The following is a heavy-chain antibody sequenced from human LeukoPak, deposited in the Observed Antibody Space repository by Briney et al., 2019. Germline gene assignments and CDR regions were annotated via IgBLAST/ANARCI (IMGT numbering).Heavy chain of an antibody. J-gene: IGHJ4*02. CDR2: MNPNSGNT. D-gene: IGHD1-26*01. CDR3: ARGPMYSASYNY. Sequence: ASVKVSCKASGYTFTSYDINWVRQATGQGLEWMGWMNPNSGNTGYAQKFQGRVTITRNTSISTAYMELSSLRSDDTAVYYCARGPMYSASYNYWGQGTLVTVSS. CDR1: GYTFTSYD. V-gene: IGHV1-8*03.